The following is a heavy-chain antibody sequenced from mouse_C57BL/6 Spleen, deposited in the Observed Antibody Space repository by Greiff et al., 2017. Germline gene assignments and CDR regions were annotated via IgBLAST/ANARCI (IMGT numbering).Heavy chain of an antibody. CDR3: AIRGLLWPRPFDY. J-gene: IGHJ2*01. D-gene: IGHD2-1*01. CDR2: INPYNGGT. Sequence: EVKLQESGPVLVKPGASVKMSCKASGYTFTDYYMNWVKQSHGKSLEWIGVINPYNGGTSYNQKFKGKATLTVDKSSSTAYMELNSPTSEDSAVYYCAIRGLLWPRPFDYWGQGTTLTVSS. CDR1: GYTFTDYY. V-gene: IGHV1-19*01.